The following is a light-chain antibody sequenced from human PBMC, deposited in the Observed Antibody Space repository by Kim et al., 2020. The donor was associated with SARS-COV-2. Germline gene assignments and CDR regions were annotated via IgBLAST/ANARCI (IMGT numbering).Light chain of an antibody. CDR1: QSVSSSY. J-gene: IGKJ4*01. Sequence: EIVLTQSPATLSLSPGERAALSCRASQSVSSSYLAWYQQKPGQAPRLLIYGASSRATSIPDRFSGSGSGTDFTLTITRLEPDDFAVYYCQQYGTSPLTFGGWTKVEI. CDR2: GAS. CDR3: QQYGTSPLT. V-gene: IGKV3-20*01.